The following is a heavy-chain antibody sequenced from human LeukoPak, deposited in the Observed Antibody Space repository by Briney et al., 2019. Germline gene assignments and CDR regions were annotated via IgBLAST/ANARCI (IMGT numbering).Heavy chain of an antibody. CDR3: ARDGYSSGNLIYFDY. CDR2: ISYDGSNK. Sequence: PGGSLRLSCAASGFTFSSYAMHWVRQAPGKGLEWVAVISYDGSNKYYADSVKGRFTISRDNSKNTLYLQMNSLRAEDTAVYYCARDGYSSGNLIYFDYWGQGNPGHRLL. D-gene: IGHD6-19*01. J-gene: IGHJ4*02. V-gene: IGHV3-30-3*01. CDR1: GFTFSSYA.